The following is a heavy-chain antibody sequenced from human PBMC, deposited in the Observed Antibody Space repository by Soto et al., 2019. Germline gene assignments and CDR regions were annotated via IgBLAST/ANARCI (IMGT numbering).Heavy chain of an antibody. CDR3: ARYYCSTTRCSTRWFDP. D-gene: IGHD2-2*01. V-gene: IGHV1-69*13. CDR1: GGTFSSYA. Sequence: SVKVSCKASGGTFSSYAISWVRQAPGQGLEGMGGIIPIFGTANYAQKFQGRVTITADESTSTAYMDLSSLRSEDTAVYYCARYYCSTTRCSTRWFDPWGQGXLVTVSS. J-gene: IGHJ5*02. CDR2: IIPIFGTA.